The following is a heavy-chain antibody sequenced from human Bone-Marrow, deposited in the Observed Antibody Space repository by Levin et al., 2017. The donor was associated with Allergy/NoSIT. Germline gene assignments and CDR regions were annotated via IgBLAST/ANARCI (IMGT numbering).Heavy chain of an antibody. CDR2: IIPIFGTA. CDR1: GGTFSSYA. Sequence: SVKVSCKASGGTFSSYAISWVRQAPGQGLEWMGGIIPIFGTANYAQKFQGRVTITADKSTSTAYMELSSLRSEDTAVYYCASYYGVVRGGYFDYWGQGTLVTVSS. J-gene: IGHJ4*02. CDR3: ASYYGVVRGGYFDY. V-gene: IGHV1-69*06. D-gene: IGHD3-10*01.